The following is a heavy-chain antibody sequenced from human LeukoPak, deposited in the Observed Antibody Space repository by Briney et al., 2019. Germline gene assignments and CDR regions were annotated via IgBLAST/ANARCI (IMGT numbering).Heavy chain of an antibody. D-gene: IGHD6-13*01. CDR3: AGDSSSSWHDAFDI. J-gene: IGHJ3*02. CDR1: GGSISSGDYY. Sequence: SETLSLTCTVSGGSISSGDYYWSWIRQPPGKGLEWIGYIYYSGSTYYNPSLKSRVTISVDTSKNQFSLKLSSVTAADTAVYYCAGDSSSSWHDAFDIWGQGTMVTVSS. CDR2: IYYSGST. V-gene: IGHV4-30-4*08.